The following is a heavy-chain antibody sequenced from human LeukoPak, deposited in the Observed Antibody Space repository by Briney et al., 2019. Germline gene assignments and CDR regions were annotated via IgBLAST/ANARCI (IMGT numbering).Heavy chain of an antibody. CDR3: ARDGIGELLHDFDY. Sequence: GGSLRLSCSASGFTFSDHYMSWIRHAPGKGLEWLSYISSSGSIIYYADSVKGRFTISRDNAKNSLYLQMSSLRAEDTAVYYCARDGIGELLHDFDYWGQGTLVTVSS. CDR1: GFTFSDHY. J-gene: IGHJ4*02. V-gene: IGHV3-11*01. CDR2: ISSSGSII. D-gene: IGHD3-10*01.